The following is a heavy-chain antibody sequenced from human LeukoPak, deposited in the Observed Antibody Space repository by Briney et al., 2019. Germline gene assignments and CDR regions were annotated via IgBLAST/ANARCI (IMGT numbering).Heavy chain of an antibody. V-gene: IGHV4-34*01. Sequence: SETLSLTCAVYGGSFSGYYWSWIRQPPGKGLEWIGEINHSGSTNYNPSLKSRVTISVDTSKNQFSLKLSSVTAADTAVYYCASAAGYSSSRNDYWGRGTLVTVSS. D-gene: IGHD6-13*01. CDR2: INHSGST. CDR3: ASAAGYSSSRNDY. J-gene: IGHJ4*02. CDR1: GGSFSGYY.